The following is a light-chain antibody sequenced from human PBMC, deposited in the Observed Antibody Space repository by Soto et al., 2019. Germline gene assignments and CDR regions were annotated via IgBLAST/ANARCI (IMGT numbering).Light chain of an antibody. V-gene: IGKV4-1*01. J-gene: IGKJ5*01. CDR3: QQYYRIPIP. CDR1: QSLLNNKNY. Sequence: DSLMTQSPASLAVSLGERATINCKSSQSLLNNKNYLAWYQQKPGQPPKLLIYWASTRESGVPDRFSGSGSGTDFILTISSLQAEDVALYFCQQYYRIPIPFGQGTRLEIK. CDR2: WAS.